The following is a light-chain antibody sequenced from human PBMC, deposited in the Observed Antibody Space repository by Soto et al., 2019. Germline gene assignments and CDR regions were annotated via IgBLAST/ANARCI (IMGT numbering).Light chain of an antibody. CDR2: GAS. Sequence: EIVITQSPATRSVSPGERATLSCRASQSVRSDLAWYQHTPGQAPRLLIYGASTRDTGIQVRFSGSGARTEFTLTISGLQSEDFAVDYCQHYNNRTLTFGGGTKVDIK. CDR1: QSVRSD. J-gene: IGKJ4*01. CDR3: QHYNNRTLT. V-gene: IGKV3D-15*01.